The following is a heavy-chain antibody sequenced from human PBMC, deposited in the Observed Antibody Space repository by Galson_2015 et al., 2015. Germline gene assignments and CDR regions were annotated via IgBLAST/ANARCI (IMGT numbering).Heavy chain of an antibody. D-gene: IGHD1-7*01. CDR3: ARVRSGITGTTLYYYGMDV. CDR2: ISSSSSYI. J-gene: IGHJ6*02. V-gene: IGHV3-21*01. CDR1: SSYS. Sequence: SSYSMNWVRQAPGKGLEWVSSISSSSSYIYYADSVKGRFTISRDNAKNSLYLQMNSLRAEDTAVYYCARVRSGITGTTLYYYGMDVWGQGTTVTVSS.